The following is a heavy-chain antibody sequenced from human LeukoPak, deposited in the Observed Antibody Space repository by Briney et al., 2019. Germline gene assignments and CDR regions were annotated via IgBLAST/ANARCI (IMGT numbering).Heavy chain of an antibody. CDR1: GGSIGRGSYY. Sequence: SETLSLTCTVSGGSIGRGSYYWGWIRPPPGKGLEWIGSFPYSGSNYCNPSLKSRVTISVDTSKNHFSLRLSSVAAADTAVYYCARLSRYYDSSGYFFDDYWGQGTLVTVSS. CDR3: ARLSRYYDSSGYFFDDY. CDR2: FPYSGSN. V-gene: IGHV4-39*02. J-gene: IGHJ4*02. D-gene: IGHD3-22*01.